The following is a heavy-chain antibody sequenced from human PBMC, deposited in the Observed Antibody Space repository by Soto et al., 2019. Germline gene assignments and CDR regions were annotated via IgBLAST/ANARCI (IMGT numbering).Heavy chain of an antibody. J-gene: IGHJ5*02. CDR3: VRGSLYNFDSSGTELWFDP. CDR1: GGSFSDYS. V-gene: IGHV4-34*01. Sequence: SETLSLTCAVYGGSFSDYSWSWIRQPPGKGLQWIGEISHSEGTHYNPSLKSRVPISVDTSKNQLSLKLSSVTVADTAVYYCVRGSLYNFDSSGTELWFDPWGQGALVTVS. D-gene: IGHD6-19*01. CDR2: ISHSEGT.